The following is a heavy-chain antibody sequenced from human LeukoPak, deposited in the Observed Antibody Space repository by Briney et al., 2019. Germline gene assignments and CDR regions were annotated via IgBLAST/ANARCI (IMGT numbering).Heavy chain of an antibody. CDR2: ISGSGGST. CDR3: ARNMGSGYSVRPFDY. CDR1: GFTFSSYA. V-gene: IGHV3-23*01. J-gene: IGHJ4*02. Sequence: GGSLRLSCAASGFTFSSYAMSWVRQAPGKGLEWVSAISGSGGSTYYADSVKGRFTISRDNSKNTLYLQMSSLRSEDTAVYYCARNMGSGYSVRPFDYWGQGTLVTVSS. D-gene: IGHD3-22*01.